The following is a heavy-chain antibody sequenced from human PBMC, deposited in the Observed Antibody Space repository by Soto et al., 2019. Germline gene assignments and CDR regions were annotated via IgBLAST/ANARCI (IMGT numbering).Heavy chain of an antibody. D-gene: IGHD2-21*02. CDR1: GFTFSSYA. V-gene: IGHV3-23*01. Sequence: PGGSLRLSCAASGFTFSSYAMSWVRQAPGKGLEWVSAISGSGGSTYYADSVKGRFTISRDNSKNTLYLQMNSLRAEDTAVYYCATESHIVVVTAIRHWGQGTLVTVSS. CDR2: ISGSGGST. J-gene: IGHJ4*02. CDR3: ATESHIVVVTAIRH.